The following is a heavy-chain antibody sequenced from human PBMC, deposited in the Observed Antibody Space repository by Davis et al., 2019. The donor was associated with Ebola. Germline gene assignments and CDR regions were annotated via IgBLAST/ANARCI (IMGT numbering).Heavy chain of an antibody. CDR1: GFSFDNSW. Sequence: GESLKISCVVSGFSFDNSWMSWVRQAPGKGLEWVANIKQDGSEKYYVDSVKGRFTISRDNAKNSLYLQMNSLRAEDTAVYYCASPSGSYSIWGQGTLITVSS. CDR2: IKQDGSEK. CDR3: ASPSGSYSI. D-gene: IGHD1-26*01. J-gene: IGHJ4*02. V-gene: IGHV3-7*01.